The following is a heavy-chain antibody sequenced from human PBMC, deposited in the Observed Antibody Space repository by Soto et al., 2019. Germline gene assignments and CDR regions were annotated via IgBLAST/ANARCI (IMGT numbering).Heavy chain of an antibody. V-gene: IGHV4-39*01. D-gene: IGHD6-19*01. CDR2: IYDRGST. Sequence: PSETLSLTCTVSGGSIGSSSYYWGWISQPPGKGLEWIGSIYDRGSTYSNPSLKSRLTTSLDTSKNQFSLKLTSVTAADTAVYYCARHGYTSGRTYFDYWGQGTLVTVSS. CDR1: GGSIGSSSYY. CDR3: ARHGYTSGRTYFDY. J-gene: IGHJ4*02.